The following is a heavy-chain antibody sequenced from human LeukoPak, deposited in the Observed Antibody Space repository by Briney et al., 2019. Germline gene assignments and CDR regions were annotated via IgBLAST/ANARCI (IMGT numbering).Heavy chain of an antibody. CDR3: ARHTSRIYSNWFDP. V-gene: IGHV4-4*07. J-gene: IGHJ5*02. CDR2: IYTSGST. D-gene: IGHD1-26*01. CDR1: SYSISSGYY. Sequence: SETLSLTCTVSSYSISSGYYWSWIRQPAGKGLEWIGRIYTSGSTNYNPSLKSRVTMSVDTSKNQFSLKLSSVTAADTAVYYCARHTSRIYSNWFDPWGQGTLVTVSS.